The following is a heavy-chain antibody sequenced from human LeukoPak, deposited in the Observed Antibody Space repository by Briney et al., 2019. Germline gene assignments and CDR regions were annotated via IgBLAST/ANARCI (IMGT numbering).Heavy chain of an antibody. CDR3: ARHVTGVGDTSNYYYYMDV. Sequence: KPSETLSLTCAVSGYSISSGYYWGWIRQPPGKGLEWIGSIYHSGSTYYNPSLKSRVTISVDTSKNQFSLKLSSVTAADTAVYYCARHVTGVGDTSNYYYYMDVWGKGTTVTVSS. J-gene: IGHJ6*03. CDR1: GYSISSGYY. V-gene: IGHV4-38-2*01. D-gene: IGHD1-26*01. CDR2: IYHSGST.